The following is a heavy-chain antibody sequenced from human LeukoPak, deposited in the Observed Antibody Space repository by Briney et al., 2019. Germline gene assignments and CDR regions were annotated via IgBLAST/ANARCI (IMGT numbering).Heavy chain of an antibody. CDR1: GASISSYY. Sequence: PSETLSLTCTVSGASISSYYWTWIRQPPGKGLEWIGTIYYSGSTKNNPSLKSRVTISVDTSKNQFSLKLSSVTAADTAVYYCATEVAGIQLFDNWGQGTLVTVSS. V-gene: IGHV4-59*01. CDR2: IYYSGST. J-gene: IGHJ4*02. CDR3: ATEVAGIQLFDN. D-gene: IGHD5-18*01.